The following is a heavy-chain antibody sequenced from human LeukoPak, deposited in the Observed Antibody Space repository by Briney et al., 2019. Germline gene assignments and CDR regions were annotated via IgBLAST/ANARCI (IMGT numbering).Heavy chain of an antibody. J-gene: IGHJ4*02. CDR1: GGSISSYY. V-gene: IGHV4-59*12. Sequence: SETLSLTCTVSGGSISSYYWSWIRQPPGKGLEWIGYIYYSGSTNYNPSLKSRVTISVDTSKNQFSLKLSSVTAADTAVYYCAEGVAPRRFDYWGQGTLVTVSS. CDR2: IYYSGST. CDR3: AEGVAPRRFDY. D-gene: IGHD2-15*01.